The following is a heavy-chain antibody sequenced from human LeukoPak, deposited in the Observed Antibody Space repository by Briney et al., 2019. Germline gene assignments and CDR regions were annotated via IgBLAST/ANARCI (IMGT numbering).Heavy chain of an antibody. Sequence: GGSLRLSCAASGFTFSGSAMHWVRPASGKGLEWVGRIRSKANSYATAYAASVKGRFTISRDDSKNTAYLQMNSLKTEDTAVYYCTRGGSGPSSYDYVWGSYRLWGQGTLVTVSS. CDR1: GFTFSGSA. J-gene: IGHJ4*02. CDR2: IRSKANSYAT. D-gene: IGHD3-16*02. V-gene: IGHV3-73*01. CDR3: TRGGSGPSSYDYVWGSYRL.